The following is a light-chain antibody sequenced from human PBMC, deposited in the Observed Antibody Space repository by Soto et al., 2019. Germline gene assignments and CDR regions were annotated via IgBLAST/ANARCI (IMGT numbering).Light chain of an antibody. V-gene: IGLV2-14*01. CDR1: SSDVGYYNY. CDR3: SSYTSSSTYV. J-gene: IGLJ1*01. Sequence: QSALTQPASVSGSPGQSIAISCTGTSSDVGYYNYVSWYQQHPGKAPNVMIYDVNNRPSGVPDRFSGSKSGNTASLPMSGLKHEYEADYYCSSYTSSSTYVFVTVTKVXVL. CDR2: DVN.